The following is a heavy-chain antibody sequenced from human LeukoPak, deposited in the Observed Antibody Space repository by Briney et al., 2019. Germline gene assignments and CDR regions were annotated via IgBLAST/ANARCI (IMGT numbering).Heavy chain of an antibody. J-gene: IGHJ3*02. CDR2: IYYSGST. CDR3: AGSWKYYDFWSGYYWTDDAFDI. CDR1: GGSISSGGYY. Sequence: SETLSLTCTVSGGSISSGGYYWSWIRQHPGKGLEWIGYIYYSGSTYYNPSLKSRVTISVDTSKNQFSLKLSSVTAADMAVYYCAGSWKYYDFWSGYYWTDDAFDIWGQGTMVTVSS. D-gene: IGHD3-3*01. V-gene: IGHV4-31*03.